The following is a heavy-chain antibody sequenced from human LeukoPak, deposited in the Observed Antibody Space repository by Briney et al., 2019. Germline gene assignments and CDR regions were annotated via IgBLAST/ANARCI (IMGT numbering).Heavy chain of an antibody. J-gene: IGHJ3*02. CDR1: GFTFDDYA. Sequence: PGRSLRLSCAASGFTFDDYAMHWVRQAPGKGLEWVSGISWNSGSIGYADSVKGRFTISRDNAKNSLYLQMNSLRAEDTALYYCAKDIADYGDYVSAFDIWGQGTMVTVSS. CDR2: ISWNSGSI. V-gene: IGHV3-9*01. D-gene: IGHD4-17*01. CDR3: AKDIADYGDYVSAFDI.